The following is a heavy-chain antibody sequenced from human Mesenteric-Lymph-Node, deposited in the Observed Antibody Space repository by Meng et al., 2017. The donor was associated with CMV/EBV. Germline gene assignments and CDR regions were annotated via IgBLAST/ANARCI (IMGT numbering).Heavy chain of an antibody. J-gene: IGHJ6*02. CDR3: ARIPPLGSSRRTPYGMDV. V-gene: IGHV4-39*07. Sequence: SETLSLTCTVSGGSISSSNYYWGWIRQPPGKGLEWIGTIYYSGSTYYNPSLKSRVTISVDTSKNHFSLKLSSVTAADTAVYYCARIPPLGSSRRTPYGMDVWGQGTTVTVSS. CDR2: IYYSGST. CDR1: GGSISSSNYY. D-gene: IGHD6-6*01.